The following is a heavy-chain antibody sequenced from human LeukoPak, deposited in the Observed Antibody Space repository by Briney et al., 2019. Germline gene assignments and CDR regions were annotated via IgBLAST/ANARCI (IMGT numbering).Heavy chain of an antibody. J-gene: IGHJ4*02. D-gene: IGHD2-21*02. Sequence: SETLSLTCTVSGGSISSYYWSWIRQPLGKGLEWMGYIYYSGSTNYNPSLKSRVTISVDTSKNQFSLKLSSVTAADTAVYYCARQVSPSYCGGDCYIDYWGQGTLVTVSS. CDR1: GGSISSYY. V-gene: IGHV4-59*08. CDR3: ARQVSPSYCGGDCYIDY. CDR2: IYYSGST.